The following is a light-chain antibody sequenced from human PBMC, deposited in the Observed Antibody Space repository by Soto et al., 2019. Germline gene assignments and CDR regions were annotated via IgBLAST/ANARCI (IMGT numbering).Light chain of an antibody. CDR1: QSLLGSDGKTY. CDR2: EVS. Sequence: DIVMTQTPLSLSVTPGQPASISCKSSQSLLGSDGKTYLSWYLQKPGHPPQLLIFEVSNHFSGVSDRCSGSGSGTDFTLKISRVEAEDVGVYYCMQSVQFPRTFGGGTKVEIK. V-gene: IGKV2D-29*01. J-gene: IGKJ4*02. CDR3: MQSVQFPRT.